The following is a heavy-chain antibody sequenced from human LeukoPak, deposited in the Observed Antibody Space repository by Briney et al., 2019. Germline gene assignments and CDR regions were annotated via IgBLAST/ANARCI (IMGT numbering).Heavy chain of an antibody. V-gene: IGHV3-21*01. CDR1: GFTFSSYS. CDR2: ISSSSSYI. D-gene: IGHD6-19*01. Sequence: GSLRLSCAASGFTFSSYSMNWVRQAPGKGLEWVSSISSSSSYIYYADSVKGRFTISRDSAKNSLFLQMSNLRADDTAVYYCATKQWLNSWGQGTRVIVSS. J-gene: IGHJ4*02. CDR3: ATKQWLNS.